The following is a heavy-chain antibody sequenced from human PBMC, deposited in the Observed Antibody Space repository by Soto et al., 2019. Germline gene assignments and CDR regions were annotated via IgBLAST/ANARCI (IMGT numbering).Heavy chain of an antibody. J-gene: IGHJ6*02. CDR2: IIPFFGST. Sequence: QVQLVQSGAEVRRPGSSVNVSCKASGGSFNNYSLNWVRQAPGQVLEWMVGIIPFFGSTSYEPKYQGRLNISADTSTSTAYMELSSLKSDHTAVYYCARGFFGVVGFFSGMDVWGQGTTVAVSS. V-gene: IGHV1-69*06. D-gene: IGHD3-3*01. CDR1: GGSFNNYS. CDR3: ARGFFGVVGFFSGMDV.